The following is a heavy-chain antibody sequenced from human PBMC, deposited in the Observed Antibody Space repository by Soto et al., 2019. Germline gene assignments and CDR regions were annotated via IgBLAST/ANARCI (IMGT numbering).Heavy chain of an antibody. CDR1: GFTFSKYA. D-gene: IGHD3-22*01. CDR3: AKYYYDSGTFSFDY. V-gene: IGHV3-23*01. J-gene: IGHJ4*02. CDR2: IAGGGGGT. Sequence: EVQLLESGGGLVQTGGSLRLSCAPSGFTFSKYAMSWVRQAPGKGLEWVSAIAGGGGGTHYAESVKGRFTISRDNSKNTLYLQMNTLRADDTAIYYCAKYYYDSGTFSFDYWGQGTLVTVSS.